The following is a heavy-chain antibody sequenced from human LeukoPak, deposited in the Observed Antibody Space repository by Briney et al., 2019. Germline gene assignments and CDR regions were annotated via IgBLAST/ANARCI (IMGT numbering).Heavy chain of an antibody. CDR1: GYTFTSYD. V-gene: IGHV1-8*01. CDR3: ARRGAVAGTNGY. CDR2: MNPNSGNT. J-gene: IGHJ4*02. D-gene: IGHD6-19*01. Sequence: ASVKVSCKASGYTFTSYDINWVRQATGQGLEWMGWMNPNSGNTGYAQKFQGRVTMTRNTSIGTAYMELSSLRSEDTAVYYCARRGAVAGTNGYWGQGTLVTVSS.